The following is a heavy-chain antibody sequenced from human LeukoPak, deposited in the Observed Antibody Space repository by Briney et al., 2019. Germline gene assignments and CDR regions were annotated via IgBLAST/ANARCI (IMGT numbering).Heavy chain of an antibody. V-gene: IGHV1-2*02. CDR1: GYTFTGYY. CDR2: INPNSGGT. D-gene: IGHD3-10*01. Sequence: ASVKVSCKASGYTFTGYYMHWVRQAPGQGLEWMGWINPNSGGTNYAQKFQGRVTMTRDTSISTAYMELSRLRSDDTAVYYCARWYYGSGSYYDYWGQGTLVTVSS. J-gene: IGHJ4*02. CDR3: ARWYYGSGSYYDY.